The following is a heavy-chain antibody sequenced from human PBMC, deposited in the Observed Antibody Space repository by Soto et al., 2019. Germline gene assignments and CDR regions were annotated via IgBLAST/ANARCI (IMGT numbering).Heavy chain of an antibody. D-gene: IGHD6-13*01. J-gene: IGHJ2*01. Sequence: QVQLQESGPGLVKPSETLSLTCTVSGGSISSYYWSWIRQPAGKGLEWIGRIYTSGSTNYNPSLKSRVTMTVDTSKNQLSLKLSSVTAADTAVYYCARDPPRRYSSSWYSYWYFDLWGRGTLVTVSS. V-gene: IGHV4-4*07. CDR2: IYTSGST. CDR1: GGSISSYY. CDR3: ARDPPRRYSSSWYSYWYFDL.